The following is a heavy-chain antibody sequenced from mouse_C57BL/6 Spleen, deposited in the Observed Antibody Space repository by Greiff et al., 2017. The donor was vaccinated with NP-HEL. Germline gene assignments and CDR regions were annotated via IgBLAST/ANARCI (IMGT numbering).Heavy chain of an antibody. CDR1: GFTFTDYY. CDR3: ARSSIVTGYFDV. J-gene: IGHJ1*03. V-gene: IGHV7-3*01. Sequence: DVKLVESGGGLVQPGGSLSLSCAASGFTFTDYYMSWVRQPPGKALEWLGFIRNKANGYTTEYSASVKGRFTISRDNSQSILYLQMNALRAEDSATYYCARSSIVTGYFDVWGTGTTVTVAS. CDR2: IRNKANGYTT. D-gene: IGHD2-5*01.